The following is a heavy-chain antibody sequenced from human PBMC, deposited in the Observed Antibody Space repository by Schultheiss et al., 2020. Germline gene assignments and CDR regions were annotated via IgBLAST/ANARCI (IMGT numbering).Heavy chain of an antibody. V-gene: IGHV1-3*01. CDR3: ARVSSVDYYYYGMDV. CDR1: GYTFTSYA. Sequence: ASVKVSCKASGYTFTSYAMHWVRQAPGQRLEWMGWINAGNGNTKYSQKFQGRVTITRDTSASTAYMELSSLRSEDTAVYYCARVSSVDYYYYGMDVWGQGTTVTVSS. D-gene: IGHD2-15*01. CDR2: INAGNGNT. J-gene: IGHJ6*02.